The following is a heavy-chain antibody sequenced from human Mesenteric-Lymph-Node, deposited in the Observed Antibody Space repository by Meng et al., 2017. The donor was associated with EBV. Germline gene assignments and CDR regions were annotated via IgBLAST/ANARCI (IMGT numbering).Heavy chain of an antibody. D-gene: IGHD2-15*01. CDR3: ARVASRAVGVDY. Sequence: QVQLVQHGAEVKKPGASVKVSCKASGYNFTSYGISWVRQAPGQGLEWMGWISGYNGNTNYAQKLQGRVTMTTDTPTNTAYMELRSLRSDDTAVFYCARVASRAVGVDYWGQGTLVTVSS. J-gene: IGHJ4*02. CDR1: GYNFTSYG. CDR2: ISGYNGNT. V-gene: IGHV1-18*01.